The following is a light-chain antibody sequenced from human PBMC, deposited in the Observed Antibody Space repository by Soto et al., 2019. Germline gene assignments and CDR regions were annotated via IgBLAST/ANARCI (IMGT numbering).Light chain of an antibody. J-gene: IGKJ1*01. Sequence: EIVMTQSPATLSVSPGERATLSCRASQSVSSNLAWYQQKPGQAPRLLIYGASTRATGIPARFSGSGSGTEFTLTICSLQSEDFAVYYSQQYNNWWTFGQGTKVEI. CDR1: QSVSSN. V-gene: IGKV3-15*01. CDR3: QQYNNWWT. CDR2: GAS.